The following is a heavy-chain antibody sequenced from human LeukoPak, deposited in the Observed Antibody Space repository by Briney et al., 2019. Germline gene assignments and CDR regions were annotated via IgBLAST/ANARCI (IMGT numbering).Heavy chain of an antibody. V-gene: IGHV3-23*01. CDR2: ISGSGGST. J-gene: IGHJ6*03. CDR3: ARSYCSGGSCYDYYYYMDV. D-gene: IGHD2-15*01. CDR1: GFTFSSYA. Sequence: GGSLRLSCAASGFTFSSYAMSWVRQAPGKGLEWVSAISGSGGSTYYADSVKGRFTISRDNSKNTLYLQMNSLRAEDTAVYYCARSYCSGGSCYDYYYYMDVWGKGTTVTVSS.